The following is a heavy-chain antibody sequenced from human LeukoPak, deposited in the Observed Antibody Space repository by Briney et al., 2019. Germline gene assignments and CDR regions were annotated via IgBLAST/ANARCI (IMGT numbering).Heavy chain of an antibody. CDR1: GGSISNYY. J-gene: IGHJ4*02. V-gene: IGHV4-59*01. Sequence: SETLSLTCSFSGGSISNYYGSWVRQPPGKGLEWIGYIYYSGSTDYNPSLKSRVTISIDTSKNHFSLRLSSVTAADTASYYCARGYAVGPNYYFDYWGQGALVTVSS. CDR3: ARGYAVGPNYYFDY. D-gene: IGHD5-18*01. CDR2: IYYSGST.